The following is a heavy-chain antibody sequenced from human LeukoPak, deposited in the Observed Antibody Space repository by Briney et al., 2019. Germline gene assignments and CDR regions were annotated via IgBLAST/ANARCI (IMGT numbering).Heavy chain of an antibody. CDR2: IYTSGST. CDR1: GASINSGSYY. CDR3: ARAVRFRTDIGGQWIFDS. J-gene: IGHJ4*02. V-gene: IGHV4-61*02. Sequence: KTSETLSPTCTVSGASINSGSYYWSWIRQPAGKGLEWIGRIYTSGSTNYNPSLKSRVTISVDTSKNQFSLTLSSVTAADTAVYYCARAVRFRTDIGGQWIFDSWGQGTLVTVSS. D-gene: IGHD3-10*01.